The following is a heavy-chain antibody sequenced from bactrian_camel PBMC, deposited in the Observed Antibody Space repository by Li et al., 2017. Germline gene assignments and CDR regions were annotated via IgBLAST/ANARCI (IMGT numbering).Heavy chain of an antibody. CDR1: GHTYNNFC. CDR2: IGSDGDA. V-gene: IGHV3S55*01. J-gene: IGHJ6*01. Sequence: HVQLVESGGGSVQAGGSLRLSCAGSGHTYNNFCMAWFRQAPGKEREAVAAIGSDGDANYADSVQGRFSISQDTDKNTLYLQMNSLKPEDTAMYYCATKECDYEGDGPDFDFWGQGTQVTVS. CDR3: ATKECDYEGDGPDFDF. D-gene: IGHD4*01.